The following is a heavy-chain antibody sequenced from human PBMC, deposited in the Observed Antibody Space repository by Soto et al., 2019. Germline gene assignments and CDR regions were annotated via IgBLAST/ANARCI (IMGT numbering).Heavy chain of an antibody. Sequence: EVQLVESGGGLVKPGGSLTLSCAASGFTLGNAWMNWVRQAPGKGLEWVGRIKSKSDGGATDYAAPVKGRFTFSRDDSRNTLYLQMNRLKNADTGEYFCTTNKWYSGTLDVWGQGTTVTVSS. J-gene: IGHJ6*02. CDR1: GFTLGNAW. D-gene: IGHD1-26*01. CDR3: TTNKWYSGTLDV. CDR2: IKSKSDGGAT. V-gene: IGHV3-15*07.